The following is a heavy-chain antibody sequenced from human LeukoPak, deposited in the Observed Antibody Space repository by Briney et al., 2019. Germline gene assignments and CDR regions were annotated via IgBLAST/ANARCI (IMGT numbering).Heavy chain of an antibody. CDR1: GFTFEEYT. J-gene: IGHJ4*02. Sequence: GGSLRLSCAASGFTFEEYTMHWVRQAPGKTLEWVSLNWHGTTYYRDSLKGRFTISRDKSKDSLYLQINTLRSEDTAFYYCVKDLSYESSGSVFEYWGQGTLVTVSS. V-gene: IGHV3-43*01. CDR2: NWHGTT. CDR3: VKDLSYESSGSVFEY. D-gene: IGHD3-22*01.